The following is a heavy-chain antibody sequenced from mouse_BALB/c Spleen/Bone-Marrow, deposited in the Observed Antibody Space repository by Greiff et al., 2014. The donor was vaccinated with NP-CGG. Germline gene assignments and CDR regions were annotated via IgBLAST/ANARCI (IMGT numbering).Heavy chain of an antibody. CDR1: GYTFTDYW. D-gene: IGHD2-13*01. J-gene: IGHJ3*01. Sequence: VQLQQSGAELVMPGASVKMSCKASGYTFTDYWIRWVKQRPGQGLEWIGAIDTSYTYTTYNQKFKGKATLTVDASSSTAYIQLSSLTSEDSAVYYCANIYYGDYGWFSYWGQGTLVTVSA. CDR2: IDTSYTYT. CDR3: ANIYYGDYGWFSY. V-gene: IGHV1-69*01.